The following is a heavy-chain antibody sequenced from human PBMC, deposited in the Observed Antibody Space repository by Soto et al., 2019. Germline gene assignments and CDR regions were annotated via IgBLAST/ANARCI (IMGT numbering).Heavy chain of an antibody. J-gene: IGHJ4*02. CDR1: GFTFSSYG. V-gene: IGHV3-33*01. CDR2: IWYDGSNK. CDR3: ARDPGSSWYYFDY. D-gene: IGHD6-13*01. Sequence: QVQLVESGGGVVQPGRSLRLSCAASGFTFSSYGMYWVRQAPGKGLEWVAAIWYDGSNKYYADSVKGRFTISRDNSKNTLYLQMNSLRADDTAVYYCARDPGSSWYYFDYWGQGTLVTVSS.